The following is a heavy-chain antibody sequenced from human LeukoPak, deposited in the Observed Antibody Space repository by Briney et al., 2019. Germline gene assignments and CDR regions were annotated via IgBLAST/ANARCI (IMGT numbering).Heavy chain of an antibody. CDR3: ATGHSSGWFDF. J-gene: IGHJ4*02. Sequence: PSETLSLTCSVSGGPVSSDYWSWIRHSPGTGLEWIGYIYHPTTTNYNPSLKSRVSTSLDTSKNQFSLDLTSVTAADTAMYFCATGHSSGWFDFWGRGTLVTVSS. CDR2: IYHPTTT. V-gene: IGHV4-59*02. D-gene: IGHD6-19*01. CDR1: GGPVSSDY.